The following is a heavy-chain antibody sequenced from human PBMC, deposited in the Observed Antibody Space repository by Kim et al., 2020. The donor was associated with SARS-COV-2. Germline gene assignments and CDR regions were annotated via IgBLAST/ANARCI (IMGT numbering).Heavy chain of an antibody. J-gene: IGHJ3*02. D-gene: IGHD2-15*01. CDR1: GFTFSSFA. CDR3: AQDFYWDNSGAGAVDM. CDR2: ISGSGGST. Sequence: GGSLRLSCAASGFTFSSFAMNWVRQAPGKGLEWVSGISGSGGSTYYADSVKGRVTFSSDNSKNTLYLQMNSLRAEDTAVYYCAQDFYWDNSGAGAVDMWGQGKMV. V-gene: IGHV3-23*01.